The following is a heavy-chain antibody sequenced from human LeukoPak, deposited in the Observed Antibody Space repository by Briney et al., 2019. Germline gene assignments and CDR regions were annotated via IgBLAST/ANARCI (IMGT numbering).Heavy chain of an antibody. CDR1: GFTFSSYS. V-gene: IGHV3-48*02. CDR3: ARLPRATPENSNNWFDP. Sequence: PGGSLRLSCAASGFTFSSYSMNWVRQAPGKGLEWVSYISSSSSTIYYADSVKGRFTISRDNAKDSLYLQMNSLRDEDTAVYYCARLPRATPENSNNWFDPWGQGTLVTVSS. CDR2: ISSSSSTI. J-gene: IGHJ5*02. D-gene: IGHD5-12*01.